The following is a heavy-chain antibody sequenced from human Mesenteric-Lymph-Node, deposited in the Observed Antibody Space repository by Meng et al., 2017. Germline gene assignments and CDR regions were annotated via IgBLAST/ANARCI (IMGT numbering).Heavy chain of an antibody. V-gene: IGHV3-7*03. Sequence: GESLKISCAASGFTFSSYWMSWVRQAPGKGLEWVANIKQDGSEKYYVDSVKGRFTISSDNSKNTLYLQMNSLRAEDTAVYYCARDSGGSYYGFDYWGQGTLVTVSS. CDR2: IKQDGSEK. CDR1: GFTFSSYW. D-gene: IGHD1-26*01. J-gene: IGHJ4*02. CDR3: ARDSGGSYYGFDY.